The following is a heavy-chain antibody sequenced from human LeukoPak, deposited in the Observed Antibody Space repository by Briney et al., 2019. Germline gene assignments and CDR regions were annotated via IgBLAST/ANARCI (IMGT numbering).Heavy chain of an antibody. D-gene: IGHD1-14*01. CDR1: GFTFSSYS. CDR3: ARTTDLDY. CDR2: ISSKSTYI. V-gene: IGHV3-21*01. J-gene: IGHJ4*02. Sequence: GGSLRLSCTASGFTFSSYSMNWVRQAPGKGLEWVSTISSKSTYIYYRDSVKGRFTISRDNAKNSLYLQMNSLRAEDTAVYYCARTTDLDYWGQGTLVTVSS.